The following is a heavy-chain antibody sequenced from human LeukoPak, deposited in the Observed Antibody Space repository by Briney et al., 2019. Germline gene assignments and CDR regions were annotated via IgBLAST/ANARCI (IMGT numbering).Heavy chain of an antibody. Sequence: GGSLRLSCAASGFSVSSTYMVWVRQAPGKRLEWVSLILGGGSTYYADSVKGRFTISRDNSKNTLYLQMNSLRAEDTAVYYCAKDSLDYFDYWGQGTLVTVSS. V-gene: IGHV3-53*01. D-gene: IGHD3-16*01. CDR1: GFSVSSTY. CDR3: AKDSLDYFDY. J-gene: IGHJ4*02. CDR2: ILGGGST.